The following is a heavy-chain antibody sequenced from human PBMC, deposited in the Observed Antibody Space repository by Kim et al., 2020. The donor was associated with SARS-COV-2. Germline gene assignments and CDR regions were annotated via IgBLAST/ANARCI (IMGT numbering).Heavy chain of an antibody. V-gene: IGHV3-43*01. CDR3: AKDRVATIHGGSFDY. CDR2: ISWDGGST. Sequence: GGSLRLSCAASGFTFDDYTMHWVRQAPGKGLEWVSLISWDGGSTYYADSVKGRFTISRDNSKNSLYLQMNSLRTEDTALYYCAKDRVATIHGGSFDYWGQGTLVTVSS. D-gene: IGHD5-12*01. J-gene: IGHJ4*02. CDR1: GFTFDDYT.